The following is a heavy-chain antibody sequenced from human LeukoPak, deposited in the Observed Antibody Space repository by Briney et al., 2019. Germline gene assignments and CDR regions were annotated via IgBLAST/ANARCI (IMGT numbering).Heavy chain of an antibody. CDR3: AKGVITLDY. D-gene: IGHD3-10*01. Sequence: PGGSLRLSCAASGFTFSSYATHWVRQAPGKGLEYVSAISSNGGSTYYANSVKGRFTISRDNSKNTLYLQMGSLRAEDMAVYYCAKGVITLDYWGQGTLVTVSS. CDR1: GFTFSSYA. J-gene: IGHJ4*02. CDR2: ISSNGGST. V-gene: IGHV3-64*01.